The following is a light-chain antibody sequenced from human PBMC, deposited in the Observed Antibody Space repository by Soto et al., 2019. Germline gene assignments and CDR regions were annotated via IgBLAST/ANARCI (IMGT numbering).Light chain of an antibody. J-gene: IGKJ2*01. V-gene: IGKV3-11*01. CDR1: QSVSSY. CDR2: DAS. Sequence: DIVLTQFTATLSLSPGERATLSCRASQSVSSYLAWYQQKPGQAPRLLIYDASNRATGIPARFSGSGSGTDFTLTISSLEPEDFAVYYCQQRSNWPPSVGQGTKVDSK. CDR3: QQRSNWPPS.